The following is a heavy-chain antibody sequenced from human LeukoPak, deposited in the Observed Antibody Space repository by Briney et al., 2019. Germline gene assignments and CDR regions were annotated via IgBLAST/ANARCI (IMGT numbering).Heavy chain of an antibody. CDR2: IWYDGSNK. CDR1: GFTFSSYG. V-gene: IGHV3-33*06. CDR3: AKDRGVATMNFDY. D-gene: IGHD5-12*01. Sequence: GRSRRLSCAASGFTFSSYGMHWVRQAPGKGLEWVAVIWYDGSNKYYADSVKGRFTISRDNSKNTLYLQMNSLRAEDTAVYYCAKDRGVATMNFDYWGQGTLVTVSS. J-gene: IGHJ4*02.